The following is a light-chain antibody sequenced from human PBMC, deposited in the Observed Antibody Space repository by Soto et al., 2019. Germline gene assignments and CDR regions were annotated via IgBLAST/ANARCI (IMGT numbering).Light chain of an antibody. Sequence: MTQSPSAVSATQGESVTLSCRASQDLXSYFVWYERKPGQAPRVLXDGASTRATGRPARLSGSGSGTQFTPTISSLQSEDFAVYYCQQYNNGMSPFGQGTRLEI. CDR3: QQYNNGMSP. V-gene: IGKV3-15*01. CDR1: QDLXSY. J-gene: IGKJ5*01. CDR2: GAS.